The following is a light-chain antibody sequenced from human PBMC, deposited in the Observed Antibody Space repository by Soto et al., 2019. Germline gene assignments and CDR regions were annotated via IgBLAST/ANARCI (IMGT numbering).Light chain of an antibody. V-gene: IGLV2-14*01. J-gene: IGLJ2*01. CDR1: SSDIGRYTY. CDR2: EVS. Sequence: QSALTQPASVSGSPGQSITISCTGTSSDIGRYTYVSWYQQHPGKAPKLIIFEVSNRPSGVSSRFSGSKSGNSASLIISGLQAEDEADYYCSSYASDSTRVFGGGTQLTVL. CDR3: SSYASDSTRV.